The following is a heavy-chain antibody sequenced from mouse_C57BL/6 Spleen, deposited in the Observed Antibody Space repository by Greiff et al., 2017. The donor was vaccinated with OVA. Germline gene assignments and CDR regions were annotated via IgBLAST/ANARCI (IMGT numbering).Heavy chain of an antibody. CDR1: GYTFTDYE. Sequence: ASVTLSCKASGYTFTDYEMHWVKQTPVHGLEWIGAIDPETGGTAYNQKFKGKAILTADKSSSTAYMELRSLTSEDSAVYYCTRDGSSRAWFAYWGQGTLVTVSA. CDR2: IDPETGGT. J-gene: IGHJ3*01. CDR3: TRDGSSRAWFAY. V-gene: IGHV1-15*01. D-gene: IGHD1-1*01.